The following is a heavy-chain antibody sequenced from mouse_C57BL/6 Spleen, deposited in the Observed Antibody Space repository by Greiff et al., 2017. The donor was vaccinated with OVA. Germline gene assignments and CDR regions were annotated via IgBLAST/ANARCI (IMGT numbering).Heavy chain of an antibody. CDR2: INPNNGGT. D-gene: IGHD1-1*01. V-gene: IGHV1-26*01. CDR1: GYTFTDYY. Sequence: VQLQQSGPELVKPGASVKISCKASGYTFTDYYMNWVKQSHGKSLEWIGDINPNNGGTSYNQKFKGKATLTVDKSSSTAYMELRSLTSEDSAVYYCASEYYGSFDYWGQGTTLTVSS. J-gene: IGHJ2*01. CDR3: ASEYYGSFDY.